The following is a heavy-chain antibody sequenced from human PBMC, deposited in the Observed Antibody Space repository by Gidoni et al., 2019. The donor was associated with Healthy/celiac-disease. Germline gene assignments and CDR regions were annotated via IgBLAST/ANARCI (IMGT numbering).Heavy chain of an antibody. CDR2: INWNGGST. CDR1: GFTFDDSG. CDR3: ARGYYGSGSYSHYYGMDV. Sequence: EVQLVESGGGVVRPGGSLRLSCAASGFTFDDSGLRWVRQASGKGLEWVSGINWNGGSTGYADSVKGRFTISRDNAKNSLYLQMNSLRAEDTALYYCARGYYGSGSYSHYYGMDVWGQGTTVTVSS. V-gene: IGHV3-20*04. J-gene: IGHJ6*02. D-gene: IGHD3-10*01.